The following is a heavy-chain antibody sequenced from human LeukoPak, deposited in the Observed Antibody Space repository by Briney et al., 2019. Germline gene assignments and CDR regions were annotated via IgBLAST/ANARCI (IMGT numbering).Heavy chain of an antibody. V-gene: IGHV4-34*01. D-gene: IGHD1-26*01. J-gene: IGHJ5*02. CDR1: GGSFSGYY. CDR2: IYHSGST. Sequence: SETLSLTCAVYGGSFSGYYWSWIRQPPGKGLEWIGYIYHSGSTYYNPSLKSRVTISVDRSTNQLSLRLRSVTAADTAVYFCARGTPGVGPTRFDPWGQGTLVTVSS. CDR3: ARGTPGVGPTRFDP.